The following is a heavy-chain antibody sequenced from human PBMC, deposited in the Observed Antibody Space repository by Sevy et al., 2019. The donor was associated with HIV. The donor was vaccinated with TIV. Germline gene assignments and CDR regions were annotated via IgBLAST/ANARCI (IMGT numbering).Heavy chain of an antibody. CDR3: ARAPYYYDSSGYLSALVDV. D-gene: IGHD3-22*01. CDR2: IYTSGST. CDR1: GGSISGSFY. J-gene: IGHJ6*02. Sequence: SETLSLTCTVSGGSISGSFYWSWVRQSAGKGLEWIGRIYTSGSTNYNPSLKSRVTMSVDTSKNQFSLSLTSVTAADTAVYYCARAPYYYDSSGYLSALVDVWRQGTTVTVSS. V-gene: IGHV4-4*07.